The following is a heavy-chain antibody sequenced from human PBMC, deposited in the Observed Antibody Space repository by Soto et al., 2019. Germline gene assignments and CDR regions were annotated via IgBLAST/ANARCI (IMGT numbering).Heavy chain of an antibody. D-gene: IGHD3-22*01. CDR1: GYTFTGYY. V-gene: IGHV1-69*01. CDR2: IIPIFGTA. CDR3: ARQEYYYDSSGYNVGHFDY. Sequence: QVQLVQSGAEVKKPGASVKVSCKASGYTFTGYYMHWVRQAPGQGLEWMGGIIPIFGTANYAQKFQGRVTITADESTSTAYMELSSLRSEDTAVYYCARQEYYYDSSGYNVGHFDYWGQGTLVTVSS. J-gene: IGHJ4*02.